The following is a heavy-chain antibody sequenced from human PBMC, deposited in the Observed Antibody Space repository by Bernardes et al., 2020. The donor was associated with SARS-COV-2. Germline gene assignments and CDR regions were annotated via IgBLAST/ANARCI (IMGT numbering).Heavy chain of an antibody. Sequence: LFLSCAASGFILRNSWLHWVRQVPGPGLVWVSRISDDGATTTYADSVKGRFTISRDKAKNTMSLQMNSLRVEDTAVYYCGKRAVSGNNWYFDLWGRGTLVTVSS. D-gene: IGHD6-19*01. CDR1: GFILRNSW. J-gene: IGHJ2*01. CDR2: ISDDGATT. V-gene: IGHV3-74*01. CDR3: GKRAVSGNNWYFDL.